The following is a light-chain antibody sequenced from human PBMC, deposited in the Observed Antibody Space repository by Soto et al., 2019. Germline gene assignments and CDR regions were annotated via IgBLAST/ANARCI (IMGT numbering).Light chain of an antibody. CDR2: GNN. CDR3: AAWDDSLNEYV. J-gene: IGLJ1*01. V-gene: IGLV1-44*01. Sequence: QSVLTQAPSVSGTPGQRVTITCSGSSSNIGRNSVNWYQHLPGTAPKLLTHGNNHRPSGVPDRFSGSKSGTSASLAFCGLQPEDEADYCCAAWDDSLNEYVFGDGTKVTVL. CDR1: SSNIGRNS.